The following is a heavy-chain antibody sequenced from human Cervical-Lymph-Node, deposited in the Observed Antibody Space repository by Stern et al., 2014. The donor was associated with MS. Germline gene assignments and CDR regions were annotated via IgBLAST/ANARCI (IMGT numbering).Heavy chain of an antibody. D-gene: IGHD3-10*01. Sequence: VQLLESGAGLVKPGGSLSLSCATSGFSFSRYRMTWIRQAPGEGLEWLTSISGSGTDIYYADSVKGRITISRDNDKNSHYLQMNNVRPEDTAVYFCAREGSYSTIDSWGQGIFVTVSS. V-gene: IGHV3-21*01. J-gene: IGHJ4*02. CDR3: AREGSYSTIDS. CDR1: GFSFSRYR. CDR2: ISGSGTDI.